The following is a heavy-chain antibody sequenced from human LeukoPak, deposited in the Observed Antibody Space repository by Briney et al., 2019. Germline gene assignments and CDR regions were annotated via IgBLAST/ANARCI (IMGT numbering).Heavy chain of an antibody. CDR1: GYSISSGYY. D-gene: IGHD1-26*01. J-gene: IGHJ4*02. V-gene: IGHV4-38-2*02. CDR2: IYHSGST. CDR3: ARVGPGGSYGLGAPDY. Sequence: SETLSLTCTVSGYSISSGYYWGWIRQPPGKGLEWIGSIYHSGSTYYNPSLKSRVTISVDTSKNQFSLKLSSVTAADTAVYYCARVGPGGSYGLGAPDYWGQGTLVTVSS.